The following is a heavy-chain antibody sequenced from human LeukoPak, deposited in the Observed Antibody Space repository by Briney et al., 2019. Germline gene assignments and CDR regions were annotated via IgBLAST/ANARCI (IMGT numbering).Heavy chain of an antibody. CDR3: ARLTMVRGVISSVGY. J-gene: IGHJ4*02. V-gene: IGHV5-51*01. D-gene: IGHD3-10*01. CDR1: GYSFASYW. Sequence: GESLKISCKGSGYSFASYWIGWVRQMPGKGLEWMGIIYPGDSDTRYSPSFQGQVTISADKSISTAYLQWGSLKASDTAMYYCARLTMVRGVISSVGYWGQGTLVTVSS. CDR2: IYPGDSDT.